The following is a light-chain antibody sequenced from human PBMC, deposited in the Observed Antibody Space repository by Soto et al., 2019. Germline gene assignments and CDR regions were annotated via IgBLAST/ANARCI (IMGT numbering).Light chain of an antibody. CDR1: QSVTSNF. CDR2: GAS. J-gene: IGKJ1*01. Sequence: PGGRATLSCRASQSVTSNFLAWYQQKPGQGPRLLIYGASSRATGIPDRFSGSGSGTDFTLTISRLEPEDFAVYYCQQYGSSLPWTFGQGTKVDIK. CDR3: QQYGSSLPWT. V-gene: IGKV3-20*01.